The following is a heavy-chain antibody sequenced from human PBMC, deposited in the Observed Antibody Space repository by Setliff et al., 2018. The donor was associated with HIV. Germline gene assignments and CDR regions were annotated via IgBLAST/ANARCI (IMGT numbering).Heavy chain of an antibody. CDR1: GGSISSGGYS. Sequence: SETLSLTCAVSGGSISSGGYSWSWIRQSPGKGLEWIGWIHYSGRTNFNPSLRSRATISFNTSKNQFSLNLTSVTAADTAVYYCARAPFRGGSFGWFDPWGQGTLVTVSS. CDR3: ARAPFRGGSFGWFDP. D-gene: IGHD2-15*01. J-gene: IGHJ5*02. CDR2: IHYSGRT. V-gene: IGHV4-31*11.